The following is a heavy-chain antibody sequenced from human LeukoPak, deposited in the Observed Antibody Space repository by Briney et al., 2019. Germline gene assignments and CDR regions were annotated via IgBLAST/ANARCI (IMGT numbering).Heavy chain of an antibody. J-gene: IGHJ5*02. CDR2: IHYSGST. D-gene: IGHD6-6*01. CDR3: ARSIATYGPTHNWFGP. Sequence: PSETLFLTCSVSGGSITSSLSYWGWIRQPPGKGLEWIGSIHYSGSTYYSPSLKSRVTISVDTSKNQFSLKLSSVTAADTAVYYCARSIATYGPTHNWFGPWGQGILVTVSS. CDR1: GGSITSSLSY. V-gene: IGHV4-39*01.